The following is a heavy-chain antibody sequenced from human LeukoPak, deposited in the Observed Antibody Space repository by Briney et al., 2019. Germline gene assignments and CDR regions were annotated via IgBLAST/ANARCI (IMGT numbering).Heavy chain of an antibody. Sequence: PGGSLRLSCAASGFTFSSYEMNWVRQAPGKGLDWVSYISSGTTIYYADSVKGRFTISRDNAKNSLYLQMNSLRAEDTAVYYCARGGIPPDYWGQGTLVTVSS. CDR3: ARGGIPPDY. CDR2: ISSGTTI. CDR1: GFTFSSYE. V-gene: IGHV3-48*03. J-gene: IGHJ4*02. D-gene: IGHD2-2*02.